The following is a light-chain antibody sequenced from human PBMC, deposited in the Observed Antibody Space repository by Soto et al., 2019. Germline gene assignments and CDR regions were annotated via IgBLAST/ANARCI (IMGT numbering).Light chain of an antibody. CDR1: LSVSVY. CDR2: DAS. V-gene: IGKV3-11*01. CDR3: HQRQYWPPIT. J-gene: IGKJ5*01. Sequence: GSTQSPGILSLPPGERATLSCRTSLSVSVYLDWYQHTPGQAPSLLISDASKRATGIPARFSGSGSGTDFTLTISSLEPEDFAVYYCHQRQYWPPITYCQGTRLEIK.